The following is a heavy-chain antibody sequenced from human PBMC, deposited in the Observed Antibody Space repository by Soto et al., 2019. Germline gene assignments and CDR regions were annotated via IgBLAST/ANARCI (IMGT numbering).Heavy chain of an antibody. D-gene: IGHD2-15*01. CDR2: INAGNGNT. Sequence: QVQLVQSGAEVKKPGASVKVSCKASGYTFTSYAMHWVRQAPGQRLEWMGWINAGNGNTKYSQKCQGRVTITRDTSASTAYMELSSLRSEDTAVYYCASVVVAATPPPYNWFDPWGQGTLVTVSS. CDR1: GYTFTSYA. J-gene: IGHJ5*02. CDR3: ASVVVAATPPPYNWFDP. V-gene: IGHV1-3*01.